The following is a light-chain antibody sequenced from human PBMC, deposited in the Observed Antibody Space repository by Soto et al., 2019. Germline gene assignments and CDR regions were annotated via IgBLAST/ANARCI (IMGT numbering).Light chain of an antibody. CDR3: TSYRSGSILYV. CDR2: EVR. V-gene: IGLV2-14*01. Sequence: QSVLTQPASVSGSLGQSITISCTGTTNDVGDYNYVSWYQQHPGKAPKLMIYEVRNRPSGVSNRFSGSKSGNTASLTMSGLQAEDEGDYYCTSYRSGSILYVFGTGTKLTVL. J-gene: IGLJ1*01. CDR1: TNDVGDYNY.